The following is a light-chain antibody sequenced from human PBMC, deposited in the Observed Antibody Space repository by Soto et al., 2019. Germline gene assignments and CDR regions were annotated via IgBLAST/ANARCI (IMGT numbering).Light chain of an antibody. CDR2: DAS. V-gene: IGKV3-11*01. CDR3: QQRGNRPPWT. CDR1: QTIISNY. J-gene: IGKJ1*01. Sequence: EIVLTQSPGTLSLSPGERATLSCRASQTIISNYLAWYQQRPGQAPRLLIYDASNRATGIPARFSGSGSGTDFTLTISSLEPEDFAVYYCQQRGNRPPWTFGQGTKVDIK.